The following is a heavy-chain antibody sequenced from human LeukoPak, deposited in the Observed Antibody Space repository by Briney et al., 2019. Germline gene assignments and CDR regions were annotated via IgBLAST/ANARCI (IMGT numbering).Heavy chain of an antibody. CDR3: TSRTVVTPAGGDV. J-gene: IGHJ6*04. CDR1: GFTFSGSA. Sequence: GGSLKLSCAASGFTFSGSAMHWVRQASGKGLEWVGRIRSKANSYATAYAASVKGRFTISRDDSKNTAYLQMNSLKTEDTAVYYCTSRTVVTPAGGDVWGKGTTVTVSS. D-gene: IGHD4-23*01. CDR2: IRSKANSYAT. V-gene: IGHV3-73*01.